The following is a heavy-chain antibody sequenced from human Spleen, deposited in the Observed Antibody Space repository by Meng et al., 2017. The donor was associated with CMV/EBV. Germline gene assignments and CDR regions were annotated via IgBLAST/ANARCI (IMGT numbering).Heavy chain of an antibody. CDR2: IYYSGST. CDR1: GGSISSGGYY. D-gene: IGHD6-13*01. Sequence: CTVSGGSISSGGYYWSWIRQHPGKGLEWIGYIYYSGSTYYNPSLKSRVTISVDTSKNQFSLKLSSVTAADTAVYYCARFYSSSRDLDYWGQGTLVTVSS. V-gene: IGHV4-31*03. CDR3: ARFYSSSRDLDY. J-gene: IGHJ4*02.